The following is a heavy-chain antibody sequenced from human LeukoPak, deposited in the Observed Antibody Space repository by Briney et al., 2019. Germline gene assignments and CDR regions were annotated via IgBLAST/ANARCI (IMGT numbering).Heavy chain of an antibody. Sequence: ASVKVSCKASGGTFSSYAISWVRQAPGQGLEWMGRIIPILGIANYAQKFQGRVTITADKSTSTAYMELSSLRSEDTAVYYCARGVAMVRGVTKTIYYYGMDVWGQGTTVTVSS. CDR1: GGTFSSYA. CDR3: ARGVAMVRGVTKTIYYYGMDV. D-gene: IGHD3-10*01. J-gene: IGHJ6*02. V-gene: IGHV1-69*04. CDR2: IIPILGIA.